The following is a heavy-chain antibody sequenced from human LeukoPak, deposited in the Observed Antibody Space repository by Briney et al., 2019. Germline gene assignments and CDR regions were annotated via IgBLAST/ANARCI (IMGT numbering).Heavy chain of an antibody. D-gene: IGHD2-21*01. J-gene: IGHJ4*02. CDR2: IYENGGTT. Sequence: PGGSLRLSCAASGFTFSDFWMSWVRQAPEKGLEFVSGIYENGGTTYYADSVKGRFSISRDNSKNTLYLQMDSLRGEDTAVYYCAKDFRIGYSAHFDYWGQGALVTVSS. CDR1: GFTFSDFW. CDR3: AKDFRIGYSAHFDY. V-gene: IGHV3-23*01.